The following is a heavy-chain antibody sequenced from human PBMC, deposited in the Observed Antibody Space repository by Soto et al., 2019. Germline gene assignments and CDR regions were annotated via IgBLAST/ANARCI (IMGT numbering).Heavy chain of an antibody. D-gene: IGHD1-1*01. CDR3: AYDNWDAFDI. Sequence: QVQLVQSGAEVKKPGSSVKVSCKASGGTFSSYTISWVRQAPGQGLEWMGRIIPILGIANYAQKFQGRVTITADKSTSTAYMELSSLRSEDTAVYYCAYDNWDAFDIWGQGTMVIVSS. CDR2: IIPILGIA. CDR1: GGTFSSYT. V-gene: IGHV1-69*02. J-gene: IGHJ3*02.